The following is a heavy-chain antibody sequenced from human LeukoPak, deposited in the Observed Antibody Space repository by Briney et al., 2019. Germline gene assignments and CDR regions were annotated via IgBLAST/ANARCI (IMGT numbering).Heavy chain of an antibody. V-gene: IGHV1-3*01. J-gene: IGHJ6*04. CDR2: INAGNGNT. Sequence: WASVKVSCTASGYTFTSYAMHWVRQAPGQRLEWMGWINAGNGNTKYSQKFQGRVTITRDTSASTAYMELSSLRSEDTAVYYCAREGPGITMVRGVIITFGYYGMDVWGKGTTVTVSS. CDR1: GYTFTSYA. D-gene: IGHD3-10*01. CDR3: AREGPGITMVRGVIITFGYYGMDV.